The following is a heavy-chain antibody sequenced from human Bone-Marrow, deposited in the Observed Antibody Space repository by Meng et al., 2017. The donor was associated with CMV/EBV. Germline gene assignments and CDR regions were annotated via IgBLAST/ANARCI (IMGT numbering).Heavy chain of an antibody. D-gene: IGHD3-10*01. V-gene: IGHV4-4*07. CDR1: GGAISGYS. J-gene: IGHJ4*02. CDR2: IYTSGST. Sequence: GQLPEWSHGQVSPSGARSRTCPFPGGAISGYSGSWIRQPAGKGLEWIGRIYTSGSTNYNPSLKSRVTMSVDTSKNQFSLKLSSVTAADTAVYYCARAMVRGVQRYFDYWGQGTLVTVSS. CDR3: ARAMVRGVQRYFDY.